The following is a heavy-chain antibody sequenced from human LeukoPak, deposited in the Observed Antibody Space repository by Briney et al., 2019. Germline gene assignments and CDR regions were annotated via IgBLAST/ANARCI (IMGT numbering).Heavy chain of an antibody. CDR2: ISSSSSYI. CDR1: GFTFSSYS. V-gene: IGHV3-21*04. D-gene: IGHD2-15*01. CDR3: AKGEVSGGSFDY. Sequence: GGSLRLSCAASGFTFSSYSMNWVRQAPGKGLEWVSSISSSSSYIYYADSVKGRFTISRDNSKNTLYLQMNSLRAEDTAVYYCAKGEVSGGSFDYWGQGTLVTVSS. J-gene: IGHJ4*02.